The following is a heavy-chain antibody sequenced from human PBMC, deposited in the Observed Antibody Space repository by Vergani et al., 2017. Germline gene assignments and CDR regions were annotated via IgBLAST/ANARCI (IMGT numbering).Heavy chain of an antibody. CDR3: ARIPRELLRQPYYYYGMDV. CDR2: IFSNDEK. Sequence: WVRQAPGKGLEWLAHIFSNDEKSYSTSLKSRLTISKDTSKSQVVLTMTNMDPVDTATYYCARIPRELLRQPYYYYGMDVWGQGTTVTVSS. V-gene: IGHV2-26*01. J-gene: IGHJ6*02. D-gene: IGHD1-26*01.